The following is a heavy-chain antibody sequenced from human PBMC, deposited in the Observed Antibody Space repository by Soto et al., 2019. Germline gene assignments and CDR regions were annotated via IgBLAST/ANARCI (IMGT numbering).Heavy chain of an antibody. Sequence: EVQLVESGGNLVQPGGSLRLSCVGSGFTFSSNWMTWVRQAPGKGLEWVGNIRQDGSEKNYVDSVKGRFTISRDNAKNSLYLQMNSQRAEDTAVYYCAREIVVARGASYFDYWGPGTLVTVSS. D-gene: IGHD2-2*01. J-gene: IGHJ4*02. CDR3: AREIVVARGASYFDY. CDR1: GFTFSSNW. CDR2: IRQDGSEK. V-gene: IGHV3-7*04.